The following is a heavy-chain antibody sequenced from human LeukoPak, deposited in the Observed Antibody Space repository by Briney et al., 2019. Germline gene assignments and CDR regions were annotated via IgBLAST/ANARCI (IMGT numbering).Heavy chain of an antibody. CDR1: GGSISSSSYY. J-gene: IGHJ5*02. D-gene: IGHD6-19*01. V-gene: IGHV4-39*07. CDR3: ARDPRAVAGFNWFDP. CDR2: IYYSGST. Sequence: SETLSLTCTVSGGSISSSSYYWGWIRQPPGKGLEWIGSIYYSGSTYYNPSLKSRVTISVDTSKNQFSLKLSSVTAADTAVYYCARDPRAVAGFNWFDPWGQGTLVTVSS.